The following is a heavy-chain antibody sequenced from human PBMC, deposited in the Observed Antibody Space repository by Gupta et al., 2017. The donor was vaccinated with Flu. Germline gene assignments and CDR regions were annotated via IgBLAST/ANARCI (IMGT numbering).Heavy chain of an antibody. J-gene: IGHJ3*02. CDR1: GFAVGDNY. Sequence: EVQRVESGGGLIQPGESLRLYCAASGFAVGDNYMTWVSPAPGKGLEWVSLTYSGGTTYYADSVKGRFTISRDRAKNTLYLQMNSLRAEDTAVYYCARGYCSTNSCHDAFDIWGQGTLVTVSS. CDR3: ARGYCSTNSCHDAFDI. CDR2: TYSGGTT. D-gene: IGHD2-2*01. V-gene: IGHV3-53*01.